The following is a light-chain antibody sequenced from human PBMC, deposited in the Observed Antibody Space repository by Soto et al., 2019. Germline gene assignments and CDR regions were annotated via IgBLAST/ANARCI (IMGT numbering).Light chain of an antibody. J-gene: IGLJ3*02. CDR2: GNS. CDR1: SSNIGAGYD. V-gene: IGLV1-40*01. Sequence: QAVVTQPPSVSGAPGQRVTISCTGSSSNIGAGYDVHWYQQLPGTAPKLLIYGNSNRPSGVPDRFSGSKSGTSASLAITGLQDEDEADYYCQSYDSSLSVWVFGGGTKLTVL. CDR3: QSYDSSLSVWV.